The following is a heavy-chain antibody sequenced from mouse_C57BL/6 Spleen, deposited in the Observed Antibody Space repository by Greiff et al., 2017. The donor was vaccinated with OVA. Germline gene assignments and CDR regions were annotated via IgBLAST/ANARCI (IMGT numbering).Heavy chain of an antibody. J-gene: IGHJ2*01. CDR3: ASLYGSSYYFDY. CDR1: GYSITSGYY. D-gene: IGHD1-1*01. Sequence: EVKLQESGPGLVKPSQSLSLTCSVTGYSITSGYYWNWIRQFPGNKLEWMGYISYDGSNNYNPSLKNRISITRDTSKNQFFLKLNSVTTEDTATYYCASLYGSSYYFDYWGKGTTLTVSS. V-gene: IGHV3-6*01. CDR2: ISYDGSN.